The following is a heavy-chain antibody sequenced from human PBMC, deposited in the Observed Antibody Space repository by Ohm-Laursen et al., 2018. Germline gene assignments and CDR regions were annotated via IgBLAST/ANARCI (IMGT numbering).Heavy chain of an antibody. CDR1: GGSFSGYY. CDR3: ARMNPYLSYGFDY. CDR2: INHSGST. D-gene: IGHD5-18*01. Sequence: SETLSLTCAVSGGSFSGYYWSWIRQPPGKGLEWIGEINHSGSTNYNPSLKSRVTISVDTSKNQFSLKLSSVTAADTAVYYCARMNPYLSYGFDYWGQGTLVTVSS. J-gene: IGHJ4*02. V-gene: IGHV4-34*01.